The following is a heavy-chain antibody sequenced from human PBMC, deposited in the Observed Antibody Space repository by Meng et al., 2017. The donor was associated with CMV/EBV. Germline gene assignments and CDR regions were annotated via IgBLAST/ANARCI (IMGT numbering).Heavy chain of an antibody. CDR1: GGSISSYY. J-gene: IGHJ6*02. V-gene: IGHV4-59*01. Sequence: SETLSLTCTVSGGSISSYYWSWIRQPPGKGLEWIGYIYYSGSTNYNPSLKSRVTISVDTSKNQFSLKLISVTAADTAVYYCARSLVVVPAVQTYYYYYGMDVWGQGTTVTVSS. D-gene: IGHD2-2*01. CDR3: ARSLVVVPAVQTYYYYYGMDV. CDR2: IYYSGST.